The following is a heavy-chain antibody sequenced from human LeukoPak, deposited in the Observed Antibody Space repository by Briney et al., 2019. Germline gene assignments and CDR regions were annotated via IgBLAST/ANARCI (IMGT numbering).Heavy chain of an antibody. J-gene: IGHJ4*02. CDR1: GGSISSYY. D-gene: IGHD6-6*01. V-gene: IGHV4-59*08. Sequence: SETLSLTCTVSGGSISSYYWSWIRQPPGKGLEWIGYIYYSGSTNYNPSLKSRVTISVDTSKNQFSLKLSSVTAADTAVYYCARQAARKGAFDYWGQGTLVTVSS. CDR3: ARQAARKGAFDY. CDR2: IYYSGST.